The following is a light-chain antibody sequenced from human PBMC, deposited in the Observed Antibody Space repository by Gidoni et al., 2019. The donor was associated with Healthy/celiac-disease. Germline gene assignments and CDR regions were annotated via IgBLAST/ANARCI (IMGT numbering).Light chain of an antibody. CDR3: QQYYRSPLT. V-gene: IGKV4-1*01. Sequence: DIVMTQSPDYLAASLGERATINCKSSQSVLYRSNNQNYLGWSQQKPGQPPRVLIYWASTRESGVPDRISGSASWTDYNLPISSLQAEDVAVYYCQQYYRSPLTFGGGTKVEIK. CDR2: WAS. J-gene: IGKJ4*01. CDR1: QSVLYRSNNQNY.